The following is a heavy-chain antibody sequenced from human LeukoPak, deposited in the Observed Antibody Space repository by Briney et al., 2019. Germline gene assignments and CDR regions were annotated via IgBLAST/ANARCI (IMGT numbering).Heavy chain of an antibody. Sequence: GGSLRLSCAASGFTFSSYGMHWVRQAPGKGLEWVSVIFSGGSRYYAESVKGRFTISRDTSRNTLFLQMNSLRAEDTAVYYCARDHNEVPAAITAYWGQGTLVTVSS. J-gene: IGHJ4*02. CDR3: ARDHNEVPAAITAY. CDR1: GFTFSSYG. D-gene: IGHD2-2*01. V-gene: IGHV3-53*01. CDR2: IFSGGSR.